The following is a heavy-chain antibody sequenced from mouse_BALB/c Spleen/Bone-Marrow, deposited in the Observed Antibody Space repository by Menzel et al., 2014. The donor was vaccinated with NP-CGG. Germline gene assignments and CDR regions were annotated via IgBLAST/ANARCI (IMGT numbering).Heavy chain of an antibody. V-gene: IGHV1S56*01. Sequence: VQLQQPGPELVKPGASVRISCKASGYTFTSYYIHWVKQRPGQGLEWIGWIYPGNVNTKYNEKFKGKATLTADKSSSTAYMQLSSLTSEDSAVYFCARQGSSGFYAMDYWGQGTSVTVSS. J-gene: IGHJ4*01. CDR3: ARQGSSGFYAMDY. D-gene: IGHD3-1*01. CDR1: GYTFTSYY. CDR2: IYPGNVNT.